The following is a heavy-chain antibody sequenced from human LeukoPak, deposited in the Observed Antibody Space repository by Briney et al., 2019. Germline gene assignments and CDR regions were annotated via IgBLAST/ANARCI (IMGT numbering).Heavy chain of an antibody. CDR3: ARDQEVRGVIIYGMDV. CDR2: INSDGSST. CDR1: GFTFSSYW. Sequence: GGSLRLSCAASGFTFSSYWMHWVRQAPGKGLVWVSPINSDGSSTSYADSVKDRFTISRDNAKNTLYLQMNSLRAEDTAVYYCARDQEVRGVIIYGMDVWGQGTTVTVSS. V-gene: IGHV3-74*01. D-gene: IGHD3-10*01. J-gene: IGHJ6*02.